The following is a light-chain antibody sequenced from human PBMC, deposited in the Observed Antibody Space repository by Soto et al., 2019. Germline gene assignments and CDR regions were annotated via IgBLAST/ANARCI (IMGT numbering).Light chain of an antibody. CDR1: QSVSSN. V-gene: IGKV3-15*01. J-gene: IGKJ1*01. CDR2: GAS. CDR3: QQYNNWPPRWK. Sequence: EIVMTQSPATLSVSPGERATLSCRASQSVSSNLAWYQQKPGQAPRLFIYGASTRATGIPARFSGSGSGTEFTLTISSLQSEDFAVYYCQQYNNWPPRWKFGQGTKVDIK.